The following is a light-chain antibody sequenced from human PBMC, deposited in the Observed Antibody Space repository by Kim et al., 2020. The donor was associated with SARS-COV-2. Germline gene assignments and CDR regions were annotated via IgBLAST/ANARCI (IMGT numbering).Light chain of an antibody. CDR2: GAS. Sequence: EIVLTQSPGTLSLSPGERATLSCRASQSVSSSYLAWYQQKPGQAPRLLIYGASSRATGIPDRFSGSGSGTDFTLTISRLEPEDFAVYYCQQYCSSPPGYTCGQGTKLEI. J-gene: IGKJ2*01. V-gene: IGKV3-20*01. CDR1: QSVSSSY. CDR3: QQYCSSPPGYT.